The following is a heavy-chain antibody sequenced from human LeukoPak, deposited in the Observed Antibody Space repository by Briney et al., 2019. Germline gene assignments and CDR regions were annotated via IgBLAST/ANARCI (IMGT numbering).Heavy chain of an antibody. CDR2: IYYSGST. Sequence: SETLSLTCTVSGGSISSSSYFWGWIRQPPGKGLEWIGSIYYSGSTYYNPSLKSRVTISVDTSKNQFSLKLSSVTAADTAVYYCERQIPSWSDGAGGNRFDTWGQRTLVTVSS. CDR1: GGSISSSSYF. CDR3: ERQIPSWSDGAGGNRFDT. V-gene: IGHV4-39*01. D-gene: IGHD1-1*01. J-gene: IGHJ5*02.